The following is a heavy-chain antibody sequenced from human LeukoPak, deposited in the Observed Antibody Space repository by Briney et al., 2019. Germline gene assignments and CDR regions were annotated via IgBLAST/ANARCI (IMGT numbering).Heavy chain of an antibody. J-gene: IGHJ4*02. D-gene: IGHD1-26*01. Sequence: ASVKVSCKASGGTFSSYAISWVRQAPGQGLEWMGWINPNSGGTNYAQKFQGRVTMTRDTSISTAYMELSRLRSDDTAVYYCARDAIEGLGLFDYWGQGTLVTVSS. V-gene: IGHV1-2*02. CDR2: INPNSGGT. CDR3: ARDAIEGLGLFDY. CDR1: GGTFSSYA.